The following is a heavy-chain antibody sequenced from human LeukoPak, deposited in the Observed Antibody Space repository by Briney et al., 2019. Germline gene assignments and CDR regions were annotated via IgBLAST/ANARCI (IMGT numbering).Heavy chain of an antibody. CDR3: AKEVTMIVVVTDAFDI. V-gene: IGHV3-23*01. J-gene: IGHJ3*02. D-gene: IGHD3-22*01. CDR2: ISGSGGST. Sequence: GASLRLSCAASGFTLSSYAMSWVRQAPGKGLEWVSAISGSGGSTYCADSVKGRFTISRDNSKNTLYLQMNSLRAEDTAVYYCAKEVTMIVVVTDAFDIWGQGTMVTVSS. CDR1: GFTLSSYA.